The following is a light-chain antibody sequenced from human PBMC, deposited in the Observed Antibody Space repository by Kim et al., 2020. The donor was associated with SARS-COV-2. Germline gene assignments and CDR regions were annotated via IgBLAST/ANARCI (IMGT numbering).Light chain of an antibody. CDR3: QQYNDCPRT. CDR1: QSASNN. J-gene: IGKJ1*01. V-gene: IGKV3D-15*01. Sequence: VDPEERAPLSLRASQSASNNVYLYYQKPGQAPRVLIYGATTRATGIPARFSGRGFVTEFTLTITSLQSEDFAVYYCQQYNDCPRTFGQRTKVDIK. CDR2: GAT.